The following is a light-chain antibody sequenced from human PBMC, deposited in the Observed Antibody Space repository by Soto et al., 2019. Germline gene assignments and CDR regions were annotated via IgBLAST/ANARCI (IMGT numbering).Light chain of an antibody. CDR3: QQDGPSPAPT. J-gene: IGKJ4*01. CDR2: GAS. V-gene: IGKV3-20*01. CDR1: QSVSSSY. Sequence: EIVLTQSPGTLSLSPGERATLSCRASQSVSSSYLAWYQQKPGQAPRLLIYGASSRATGIPDRFSGSGSGAALTLTIGRVEPEDFAFYYYQQDGPSPAPTFGAGPKVNIK.